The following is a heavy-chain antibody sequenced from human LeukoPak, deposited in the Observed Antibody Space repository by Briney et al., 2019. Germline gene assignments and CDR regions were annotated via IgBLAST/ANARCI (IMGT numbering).Heavy chain of an antibody. Sequence: ASVKVSCKASGGTFSSYAISWVRQAPGQGLEWMGGIIPIFGTANYARKFQGRVTITADESTSTAYMELSSLRSEDTAVYYCAREGVVVPAARHWGQGTLVTVSS. CDR1: GGTFSSYA. V-gene: IGHV1-69*01. CDR2: IIPIFGTA. CDR3: AREGVVVPAARH. J-gene: IGHJ1*01. D-gene: IGHD2-2*01.